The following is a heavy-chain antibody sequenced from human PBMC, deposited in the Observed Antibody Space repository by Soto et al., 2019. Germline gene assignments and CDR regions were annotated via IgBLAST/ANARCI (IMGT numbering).Heavy chain of an antibody. Sequence: ESGPTLVNPTQTLTLTCTFSGFSLSTSGVGVGWIRQPPGKALEWLALIYWDDDKCYSPSLKSRLTITKDTSKNQVVLTMTNMDPVDTATYYCAHGMLHSGYDYTAMVRFGYWGQGTLVTDS. D-gene: IGHD5-12*01. CDR2: IYWDDDK. J-gene: IGHJ4*02. CDR1: GFSLSTSGVG. CDR3: AHGMLHSGYDYTAMVRFGY. V-gene: IGHV2-5*02.